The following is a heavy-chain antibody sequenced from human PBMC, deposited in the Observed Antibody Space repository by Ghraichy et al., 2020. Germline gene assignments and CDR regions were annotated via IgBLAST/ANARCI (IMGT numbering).Heavy chain of an antibody. V-gene: IGHV1-69*01. D-gene: IGHD5-24*01. CDR2: IIPIFGTA. J-gene: IGHJ4*02. Sequence: SVKVSCKASGGTFSSYAISWVRQAPGQGLEWMGGIIPIFGTANYAQKFQGRVTITADESTSTAYMELSSLRSEDTAVYYCARERWLQLRRPGYFDYWGQGTLVTVSS. CDR3: ARERWLQLRRPGYFDY. CDR1: GGTFSSYA.